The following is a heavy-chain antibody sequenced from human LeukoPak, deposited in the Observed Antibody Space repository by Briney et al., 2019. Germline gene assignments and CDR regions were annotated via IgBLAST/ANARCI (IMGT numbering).Heavy chain of an antibody. Sequence: SETLSLTRAVYGGSFSGYYWSWIRQPPGKGLEWIGEINHSGSTNYNPSLKSRVTISVDTSKNQFSLKLSSVTTADTAVYYCARGGEQQLAFDYWGQGTLVTVSS. J-gene: IGHJ4*02. V-gene: IGHV4-34*01. CDR1: GGSFSGYY. CDR2: INHSGST. CDR3: ARGGEQQLAFDY. D-gene: IGHD6-13*01.